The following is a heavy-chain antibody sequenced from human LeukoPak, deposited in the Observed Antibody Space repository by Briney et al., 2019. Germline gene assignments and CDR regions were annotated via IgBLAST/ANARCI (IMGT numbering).Heavy chain of an antibody. V-gene: IGHV4-34*01. CDR2: INHSGST. CDR1: GGSFNGFY. CDR3: ARSWIQRPGWLQGLFDY. Sequence: SETLSLTCAVYGGSFNGFYWSWIRQPPGKGREWIGEINHSGSTNYNPSLKSRVTISVDTSKNQFSLQLSSVTAADTAVYYCARSWIQRPGWLQGLFDYWGQGTLVTVSS. J-gene: IGHJ4*02. D-gene: IGHD5-18*01.